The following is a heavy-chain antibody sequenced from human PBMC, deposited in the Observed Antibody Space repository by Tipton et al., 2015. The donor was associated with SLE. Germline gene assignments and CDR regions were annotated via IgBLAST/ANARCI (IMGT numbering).Heavy chain of an antibody. CDR2: ISAYNGNT. D-gene: IGHD1-26*01. CDR3: ARVKVGGSYGDY. CDR1: GFTFTSYG. Sequence: SCAASGFTFTSYGISWARQAPGQGLEWMGWISAYNGNTNYAQKLQGRVTMTTDTSTSTAYMELRSLRSDDTAVYYCARVKVGGSYGDYWGQGTLVTVSS. J-gene: IGHJ4*02. V-gene: IGHV1-18*01.